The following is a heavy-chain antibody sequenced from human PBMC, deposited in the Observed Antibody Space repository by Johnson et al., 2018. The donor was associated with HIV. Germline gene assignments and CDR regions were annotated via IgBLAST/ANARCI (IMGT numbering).Heavy chain of an antibody. J-gene: IGHJ3*02. CDR1: GFTFSSYA. CDR2: ISGSGGST. Sequence: VQLVESGGGVVQPGRSLRLSCAASGFTFSSYAMHWVRQAPGKGLEWVAAISGSGGSTYYADSVKGRFTISRANSKNTLYLQMNSLRAEDTAVYYCAKDSGYDFWSGYYTDDAFDIWGQGTMVTVSS. CDR3: AKDSGYDFWSGYYTDDAFDI. D-gene: IGHD3-3*01. V-gene: IGHV3-23*04.